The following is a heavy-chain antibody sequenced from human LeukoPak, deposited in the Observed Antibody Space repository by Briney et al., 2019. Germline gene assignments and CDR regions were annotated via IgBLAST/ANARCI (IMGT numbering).Heavy chain of an antibody. D-gene: IGHD3-10*01. CDR1: GYSISSGYY. V-gene: IGHV3-21*01. CDR3: ATDLIHYYASGAKT. Sequence: PSETLSLTCTVSGYSISSGYYWGWIRQPPGKGLEWVSSISTSGSYIYYANSMKGRFTISRDNAKNSLYLQMNSLRVEDSAVYYCATDLIHYYASGAKTWGQGTLVTVSS. J-gene: IGHJ5*02. CDR2: ISTSGSYI.